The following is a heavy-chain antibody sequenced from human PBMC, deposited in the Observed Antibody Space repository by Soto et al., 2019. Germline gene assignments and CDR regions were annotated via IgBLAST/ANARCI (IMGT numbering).Heavy chain of an antibody. CDR3: AKGAGGYRWRSPTFDY. D-gene: IGHD5-18*01. CDR1: GFTVSNNY. CDR2: IFSAGST. Sequence: EVQVVESGGGLVQPGGSLRLSCAASGFTVSNNYMTWVRQAPGKGLDWVSIIFSAGSTYYADSVRGRFTISRDNSKNTLYLQMNSLSAEDTAIYYCAKGAGGYRWRSPTFDYWGQGTLVTVSS. J-gene: IGHJ4*02. V-gene: IGHV3-66*01.